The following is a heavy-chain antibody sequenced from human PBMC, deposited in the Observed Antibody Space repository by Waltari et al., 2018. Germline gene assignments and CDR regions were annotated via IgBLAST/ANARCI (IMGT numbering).Heavy chain of an antibody. J-gene: IGHJ4*02. CDR2: IYWNDDK. V-gene: IGHV2-5*01. Sequence: QITLKESGPTLVKPTQTLTLTCTFSGFSLSTSGVGVGWIRQPPGKALEWLALIYWNDDKRYSPSLKSRLTITKDTSKNQVVLTMTNMDPVDTATCYCAHLYRIAAAVSFDYWGQGTLVTVSS. CDR1: GFSLSTSGVG. CDR3: AHLYRIAAAVSFDY. D-gene: IGHD6-13*01.